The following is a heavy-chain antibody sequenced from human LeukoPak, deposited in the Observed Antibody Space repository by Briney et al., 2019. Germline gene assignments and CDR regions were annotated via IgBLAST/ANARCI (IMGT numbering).Heavy chain of an antibody. Sequence: PGGSLRLSCVASGFSFRDAWMNWVRQAPGKGLEWVGRVKRSYDGLTTDYAAPVKGRFSISRDDSQSTLYLQMNSLKTEDTGLYYCTTLTMIIGSQSDHWGQGVQVTVSS. CDR2: VKRSYDGLTT. CDR3: TTLTMIIGSQSDH. CDR1: GFSFRDAW. J-gene: IGHJ4*02. V-gene: IGHV3-15*01. D-gene: IGHD3-22*01.